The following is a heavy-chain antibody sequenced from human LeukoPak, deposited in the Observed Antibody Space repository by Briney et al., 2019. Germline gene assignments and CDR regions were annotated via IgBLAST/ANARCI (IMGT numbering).Heavy chain of an antibody. CDR2: ISAYNGNT. CDR1: GYTFTSYG. D-gene: IGHD4-17*01. V-gene: IGHV1-18*01. J-gene: IGHJ6*03. CDR3: ARDVYTTVTTTLRSYYYYYYMDV. Sequence: ASVKVSCKASGYTFTSYGISWVRQAPGQGLEWMGWISAYNGNTNYAQKLQGRVTMTTDTSTSTAYMELRSLRSDDTAVYYCARDVYTTVTTTLRSYYYYYYMDVWGKGTTVTVSS.